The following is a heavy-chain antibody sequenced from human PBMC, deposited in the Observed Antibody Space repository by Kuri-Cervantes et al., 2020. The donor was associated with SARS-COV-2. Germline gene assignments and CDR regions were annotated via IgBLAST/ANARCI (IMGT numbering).Heavy chain of an antibody. CDR2: INHSGST. Sequence: SETLSLTCAVYGGSFSGYYWSWIRQPSGKGLEWIGEINHSGSTNYNPSLKSRVTISVDTSKNQFSLKLSSVTAADTAVYYCARSYSGSYRGNAFDIWGQGTMVTVSS. CDR1: GGSFSGYY. J-gene: IGHJ3*02. D-gene: IGHD1-26*01. V-gene: IGHV4-34*01. CDR3: ARSYSGSYRGNAFDI.